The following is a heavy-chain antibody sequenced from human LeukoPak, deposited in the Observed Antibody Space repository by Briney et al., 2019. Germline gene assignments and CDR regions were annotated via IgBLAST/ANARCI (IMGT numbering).Heavy chain of an antibody. D-gene: IGHD2-2*01. CDR1: GFTFSSYS. V-gene: IGHV3-48*01. J-gene: IGHJ3*02. CDR2: ISSSSSTI. CDR3: ASLDQDIVVVPAAGDGFDI. Sequence: GGSLRLSCAASGFTFSSYSMNWVPQAPGKGLEWVSYISSSSSTIYYADSVKGRFTISRDNAKNSLYLQMNSLRAEDTAVYYCASLDQDIVVVPAAGDGFDIWSQGTMVTVSS.